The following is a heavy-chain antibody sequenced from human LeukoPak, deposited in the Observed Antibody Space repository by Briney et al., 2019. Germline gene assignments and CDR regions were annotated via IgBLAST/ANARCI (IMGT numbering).Heavy chain of an antibody. CDR2: IRYDGSNK. CDR3: AKGPLNYCGGDCYLFDY. J-gene: IGHJ4*02. D-gene: IGHD2-21*01. Sequence: GGSLRLSCAASGFTFNSYSMNWVRQAPGKGLEWVAFIRYDGSNKYCADSVKGRFTISRDNSKNTLYLQMNSLRAEDTAVYYCAKGPLNYCGGDCYLFDYWGQGTLVTVSS. CDR1: GFTFNSYS. V-gene: IGHV3-30*02.